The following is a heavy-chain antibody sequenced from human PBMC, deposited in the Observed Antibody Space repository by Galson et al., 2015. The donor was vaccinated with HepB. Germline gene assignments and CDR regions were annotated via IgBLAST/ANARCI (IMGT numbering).Heavy chain of an antibody. CDR3: ARENRSSGTDN. Sequence: SLRLSCAASGFTFSTYSMYWVRQAPGKGLDWVALISYGGSNKDYADSVKGRFTVSRDNSKNSLYLQLNSLRPDDTAVYYCARENRSSGTDNWGQGTLVTVSS. CDR2: ISYGGSNK. J-gene: IGHJ4*02. V-gene: IGHV3-30-3*01. D-gene: IGHD3-22*01. CDR1: GFTFSTYS.